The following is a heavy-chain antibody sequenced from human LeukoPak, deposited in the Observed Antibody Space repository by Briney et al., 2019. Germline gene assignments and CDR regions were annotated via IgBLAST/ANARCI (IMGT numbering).Heavy chain of an antibody. CDR2: MNQDGSEK. V-gene: IGHV3-7*01. D-gene: IGHD3-22*01. Sequence: PSETLSLTCTVSGGSISSSSYYWGWIRQPPGKGLEWVANMNQDGSEKNYVDSVKGRFTIFRDNAKNSLYLQMNSLRAEDTAVYYCARSRGAFYYDNKVVSDYWGQGTLVTVSS. CDR1: GGSISSSSYY. CDR3: ARSRGAFYYDNKVVSDY. J-gene: IGHJ4*02.